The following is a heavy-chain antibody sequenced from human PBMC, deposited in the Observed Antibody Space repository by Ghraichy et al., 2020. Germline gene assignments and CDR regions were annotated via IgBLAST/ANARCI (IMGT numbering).Heavy chain of an antibody. Sequence: SQTLSLTCTVSGGSLSSYYWSWIRQPAGKGLEWIGRIYTSGSTNYNPSLKSRVTMSVDTSKNQFSLKLSSVTAADTAVYYCARDLSFADSYGLVWGQGTLVTVSS. D-gene: IGHD5-18*01. V-gene: IGHV4-4*07. CDR1: GGSLSSYY. CDR2: IYTSGST. CDR3: ARDLSFADSYGLV. J-gene: IGHJ4*02.